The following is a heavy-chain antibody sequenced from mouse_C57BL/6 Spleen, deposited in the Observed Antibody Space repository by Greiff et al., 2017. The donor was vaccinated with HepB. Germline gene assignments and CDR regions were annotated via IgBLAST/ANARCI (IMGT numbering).Heavy chain of an antibody. CDR3: ARSGYYSNYVGYFDY. CDR1: GYAFSSSW. D-gene: IGHD2-5*01. CDR2: IYPGDGDT. V-gene: IGHV1-82*01. J-gene: IGHJ2*01. Sequence: QVQLQQSGPELVKPGASVKISCKASGYAFSSSWMNWVKQRPGKGLEWIGRIYPGDGDTNYNGKFKGKATLTADKSSSTAYMQLSSLTSEDSAVYFCARSGYYSNYVGYFDYWGQGTTLTVSS.